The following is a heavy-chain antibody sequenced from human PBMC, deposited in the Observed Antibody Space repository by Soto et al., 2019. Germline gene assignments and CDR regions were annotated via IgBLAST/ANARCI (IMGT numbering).Heavy chain of an antibody. CDR3: AIGGGGTTIVPHV. CDR1: GDTFPRYE. J-gene: IGHJ4*02. CDR2: MNPHSRTS. Sequence: QVQLVQSGAEVKRPGASVKVSCKASGDTFPRYEINWVRLAPGQGLEWMGWMNPHSRTSGLAQKFQGRLTLTREKSITAAYMELTSLKSDDTAVYYCAIGGGGTTIVPHVCGQGALVTVSS. V-gene: IGHV1-8*01. D-gene: IGHD3-3*01.